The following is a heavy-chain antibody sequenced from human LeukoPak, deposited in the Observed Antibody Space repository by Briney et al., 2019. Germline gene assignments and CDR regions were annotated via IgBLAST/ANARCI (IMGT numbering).Heavy chain of an antibody. Sequence: SVKVSCKASGYTFTSYGISWVRQAPGQGLEWMGGIIPIFGTANYAQKFQGRVTITADESTSTAYMELSSLRSEDTAVYYCARFHYDFWSGYRGWGQGTLVTVSS. CDR2: IIPIFGTA. V-gene: IGHV1-69*13. CDR3: ARFHYDFWSGYRG. CDR1: GYTFTSYG. D-gene: IGHD3-3*01. J-gene: IGHJ4*02.